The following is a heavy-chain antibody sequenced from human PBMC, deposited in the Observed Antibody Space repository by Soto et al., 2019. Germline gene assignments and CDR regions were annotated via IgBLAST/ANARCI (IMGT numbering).Heavy chain of an antibody. CDR2: IYHSGST. J-gene: IGHJ6*02. CDR3: ARVVGGYYYGMDV. D-gene: IGHD2-2*01. Sequence: QVQLQESGPGLVKPSGTLSLTCAVSGGSISSSNWWSWVRQPPGKGLEWIGEIYHSGSTNYNPSLKSRVTISVDKSKSQFSLKLSSVTAADPAVYCCARVVGGYYYGMDVWGQGTTVTVSS. CDR1: GGSISSSNW. V-gene: IGHV4-4*01.